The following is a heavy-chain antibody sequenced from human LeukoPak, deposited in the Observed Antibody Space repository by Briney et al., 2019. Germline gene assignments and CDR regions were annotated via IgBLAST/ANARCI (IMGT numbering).Heavy chain of an antibody. D-gene: IGHD4-23*01. CDR1: GGSISSSSYY. V-gene: IGHV4-39*01. CDR3: ARRHDYGGNTFDY. Sequence: TSETLSLTCTVSGGSISSSSYYWGWIRQPPGKGLEWIGSIYYSGGTYYNPSLKSRVTISVDTSKNQFSLKLSSVTAADTAVYYCARRHDYGGNTFDYWGQGTLVTVSS. J-gene: IGHJ4*02. CDR2: IYYSGGT.